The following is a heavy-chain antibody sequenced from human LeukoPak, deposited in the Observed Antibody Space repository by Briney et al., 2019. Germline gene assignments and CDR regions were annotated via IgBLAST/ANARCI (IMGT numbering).Heavy chain of an antibody. J-gene: IGHJ4*02. V-gene: IGHV4-34*01. D-gene: IGHD7-27*01. CDR3: ARVWVPPQDY. Sequence: PSETLSLTCAVYGGSFSGYYWSWIRQPPGKGLEWIGEINHSGSTNYNPSLKSRVTISVDTSKNQVSLKLSSVTAADTAVYYCARVWVPPQDYWGQGTLVTVSS. CDR2: INHSGST. CDR1: GGSFSGYY.